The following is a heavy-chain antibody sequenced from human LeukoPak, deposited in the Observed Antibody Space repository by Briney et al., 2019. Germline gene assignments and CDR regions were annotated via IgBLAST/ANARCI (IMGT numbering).Heavy chain of an antibody. J-gene: IGHJ4*02. Sequence: GGSLRLSCAASGFTFDDYAMHWVRQAPGKGLEWVSLISWDGGSTYYADSVKGRFTISRDNSKNSLYLQMNSLKAEDTALYYCAKDVYYDSSGGGIDYWGQGTLVTVSS. CDR1: GFTFDDYA. D-gene: IGHD3-22*01. CDR2: ISWDGGST. CDR3: AKDVYYDSSGGGIDY. V-gene: IGHV3-43D*03.